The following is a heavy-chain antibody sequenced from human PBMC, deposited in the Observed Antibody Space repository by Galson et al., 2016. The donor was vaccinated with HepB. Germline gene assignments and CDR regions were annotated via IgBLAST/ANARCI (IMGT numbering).Heavy chain of an antibody. J-gene: IGHJ5*02. D-gene: IGHD2-15*01. CDR2: INHSGFT. V-gene: IGHV4-34*01. Sequence: ETLSLTCGVSGGSFNTYYWSWIRQSPGKGLEWIGEINHSGFTKYNPSLKSRVTISVDTSKNQFSLELTSMTAADTAVYYCAGGVVAATNWIDPWGQGTLVTVSS. CDR3: AGGVVAATNWIDP. CDR1: GGSFNTYY.